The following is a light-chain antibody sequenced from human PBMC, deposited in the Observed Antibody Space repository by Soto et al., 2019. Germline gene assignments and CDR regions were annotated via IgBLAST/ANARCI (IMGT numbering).Light chain of an antibody. CDR1: QNIGRW. CDR2: HAS. V-gene: IGKV1-5*01. J-gene: IGKJ1*01. CDR3: QQYNSYSWT. Sequence: DIQMTQSPSTLYASIGDRVNISCRASQNIGRWLAWYQQKPGTAPNLLIYHASNLRGGVPSRFSGGGSGTEFTLTISSVQPDDIATYSCQQYNSYSWTFGQGTKVDI.